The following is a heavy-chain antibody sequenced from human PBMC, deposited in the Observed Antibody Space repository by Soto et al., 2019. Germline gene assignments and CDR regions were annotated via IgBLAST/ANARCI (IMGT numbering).Heavy chain of an antibody. J-gene: IGHJ6*03. Sequence: QVLLMQSGAEVRKPGSSVTVSCEAAGVTCGNYESNWVRQAPGQGLEWMGWMNTSSGNTGYAQKFQGRVTMTRSTSTNTSYMELRSRTSEDKAVDYCAKNADFFHYHMDVWGEGTTVPVSS. CDR2: MNTSSGNT. V-gene: IGHV1-8*01. CDR1: GVTCGNYE. CDR3: AKNADFFHYHMDV.